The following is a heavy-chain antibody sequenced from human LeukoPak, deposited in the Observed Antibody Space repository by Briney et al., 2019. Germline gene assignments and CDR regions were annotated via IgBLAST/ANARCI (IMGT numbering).Heavy chain of an antibody. CDR3: AREVPRITIFGVVIYYYYYYMDV. CDR2: IYTSGST. D-gene: IGHD3-3*01. V-gene: IGHV4-4*07. J-gene: IGHJ6*03. CDR1: GGSISSYY. Sequence: SETLSLTCTVSGGSISSYYWSWIRQPAGKGLEWIGRIYTSGSTNYNPSLKSRVTMSVDTSKNQFSLKLSSVTAANTAVYYCAREVPRITIFGVVIYYYYYYMDVWGKGTTVTVSS.